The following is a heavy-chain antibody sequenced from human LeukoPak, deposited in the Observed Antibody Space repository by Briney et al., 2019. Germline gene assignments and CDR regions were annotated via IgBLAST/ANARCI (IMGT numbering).Heavy chain of an antibody. CDR3: ANLPFTMTHY. D-gene: IGHD3-22*01. CDR2: ISYDGSNK. V-gene: IGHV3-30*18. J-gene: IGHJ4*02. Sequence: GGSLRLSRAASGFTFSSYGMHWVRQAPGKGLEWVAVISYDGSNKYYADSVKGRFTISRDNSKNTLYLQMNSLRAEDTAVYYCANLPFTMTHYWGQGTLVTVSS. CDR1: GFTFSSYG.